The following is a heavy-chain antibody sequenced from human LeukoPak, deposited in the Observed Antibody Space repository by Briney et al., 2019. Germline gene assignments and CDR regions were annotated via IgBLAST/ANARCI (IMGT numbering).Heavy chain of an antibody. Sequence: PSETLSLTCTVSGGSISSYYWSWIRQPPEKRLEWIGYIYYSGSTNYNPSLKSRVTISVDTSKNQFSLKLSSVTAADTAVYYCARHQDATGYPLDYWGQGTLVSVSS. J-gene: IGHJ4*02. CDR1: GGSISSYY. V-gene: IGHV4-59*08. D-gene: IGHD3-9*01. CDR2: IYYSGST. CDR3: ARHQDATGYPLDY.